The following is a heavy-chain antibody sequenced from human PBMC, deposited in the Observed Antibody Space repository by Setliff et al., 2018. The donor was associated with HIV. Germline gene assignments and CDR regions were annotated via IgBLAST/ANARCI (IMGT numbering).Heavy chain of an antibody. Sequence: GGSLRLSCAASGFTFSNAWMNWVRQAPGKGLEWVGRIKSKTDGGTTDYAAPVKGRFTISRDDSKNTLYLQMNSLKTEDTAVYYCARGVPAVTGYHFDYWGQGTLVTVSS. CDR2: IKSKTDGGTT. J-gene: IGHJ4*02. CDR3: ARGVPAVTGYHFDY. CDR1: GFTFSNAW. V-gene: IGHV3-15*07. D-gene: IGHD6-19*01.